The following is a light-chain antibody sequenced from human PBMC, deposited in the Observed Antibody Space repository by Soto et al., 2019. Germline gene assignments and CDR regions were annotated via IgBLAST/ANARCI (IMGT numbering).Light chain of an antibody. CDR3: QQYNNWPRT. J-gene: IGKJ1*01. CDR2: GAS. V-gene: IGKV3-15*01. CDR1: QSVSSN. Sequence: EIVMTQSPATLSVSPGDRATLSCRASQSVSSNLAWYQQKPGQAPRLLIYGASTRATGFPARFSGSGSGTEFTLNISSLQSEDFAVYYCQQYNNWPRTFGQGTKVDIK.